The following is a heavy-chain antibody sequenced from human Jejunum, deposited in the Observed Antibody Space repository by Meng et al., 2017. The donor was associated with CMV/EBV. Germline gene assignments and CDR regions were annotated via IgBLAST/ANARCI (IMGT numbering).Heavy chain of an antibody. CDR3: GDFEAG. CDR1: GFTFSSYW. V-gene: IGHV3-74*01. D-gene: IGHD3-3*01. J-gene: IGHJ4*02. CDR2: IKHDGTFT. Sequence: LTFSCVASGFTFSSYWMDWVRQVPGEGLVWVSSIKHDGTFTACADSVKGRFTVSRDNDKSTVYLQMNSLTVEDAAVYYCGDFEAGWGQGTLVTVSS.